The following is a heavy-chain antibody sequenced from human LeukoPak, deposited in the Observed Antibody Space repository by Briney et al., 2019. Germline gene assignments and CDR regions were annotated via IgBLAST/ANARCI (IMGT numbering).Heavy chain of an antibody. CDR1: GGSLSGYY. CDR3: AREYCSSTSCLDAFDI. V-gene: IGHV4-34*01. Sequence: SETLSLTCAVYGGSLSGYYWSWIRQPPGKGLEWIGEINHSGSTNYNPSLKSRVTMSVDTSKNQFSLKLSSVTAADTAVYYCAREYCSSTSCLDAFDIWGQGTMVTVSS. CDR2: INHSGST. D-gene: IGHD2-2*01. J-gene: IGHJ3*02.